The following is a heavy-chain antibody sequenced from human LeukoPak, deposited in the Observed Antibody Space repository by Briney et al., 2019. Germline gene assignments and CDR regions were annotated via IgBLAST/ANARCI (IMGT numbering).Heavy chain of an antibody. CDR3: AREGSGSYSGDY. CDR2: INPNSGGT. Sequence: WASVKVSCKASGYTFTGYYMHWVRQAPGQGLVWMGRINPNSGGTNYAQKFQGRVTMTRGTSISTAYMELSRLRSDDTAVYYCAREGSGSYSGDYWGQGTLVTVSS. CDR1: GYTFTGYY. V-gene: IGHV1-2*06. D-gene: IGHD1-26*01. J-gene: IGHJ4*02.